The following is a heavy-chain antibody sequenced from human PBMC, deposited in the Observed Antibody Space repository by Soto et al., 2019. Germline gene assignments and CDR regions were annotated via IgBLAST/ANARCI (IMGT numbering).Heavy chain of an antibody. J-gene: IGHJ1*01. CDR1: GFSLSTSGVG. D-gene: IGHD6-19*01. Sequence: QITLKESGPTLVKPTQTLTLTCTFSGFSLSTSGVGVGWIRQPPGKALECPALIYWDDDKRYSPSLKSRLTITKDTSKNQVVLTMTNMDPVDTATYYCAHGGSSGWYAEYFQHWGQGTLVTVSS. CDR2: IYWDDDK. CDR3: AHGGSSGWYAEYFQH. V-gene: IGHV2-5*02.